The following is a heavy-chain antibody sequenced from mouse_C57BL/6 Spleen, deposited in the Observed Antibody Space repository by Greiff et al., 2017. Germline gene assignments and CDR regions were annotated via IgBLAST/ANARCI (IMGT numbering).Heavy chain of an antibody. V-gene: IGHV1-53*01. CDR2: INPSNGGT. J-gene: IGHJ1*03. Sequence: QVQLQQPGTELVKPGASVKLSCKASGYTFTSYWMHWVKQRPGQGLEWIGNINPSNGGTTYNEKFKSKATLTVDKSSSTAYMQLSSLTSEDSAVYYCARRAYYYGSSHWYFDVWGTGTTVTVSS. CDR3: ARRAYYYGSSHWYFDV. CDR1: GYTFTSYW. D-gene: IGHD1-1*01.